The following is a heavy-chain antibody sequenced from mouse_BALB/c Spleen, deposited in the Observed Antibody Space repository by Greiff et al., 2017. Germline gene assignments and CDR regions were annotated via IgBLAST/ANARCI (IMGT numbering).Heavy chain of an antibody. Sequence: EVKLEESGGGLVKPGGSLKLSCAASGFTFSDYYMYWVRQTPEKRLEWVATISDGGSYTYYPDSVKGRFTISRDNAKNNLYLQMSSLKSEDTAMYYCARAYDGYLYYYAMDYWGQGTSVTVSS. CDR2: ISDGGSYT. J-gene: IGHJ4*01. CDR3: ARAYDGYLYYYAMDY. V-gene: IGHV5-4*02. D-gene: IGHD2-3*01. CDR1: GFTFSDYY.